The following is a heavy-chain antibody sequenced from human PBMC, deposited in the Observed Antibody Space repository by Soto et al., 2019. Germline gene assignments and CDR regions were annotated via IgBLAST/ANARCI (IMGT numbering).Heavy chain of an antibody. D-gene: IGHD1-26*01. CDR3: ARVIGAPPYFDY. CDR1: GGSISSGDYY. J-gene: IGHJ4*02. Sequence: PSETLSLTCAVSGGSISSGDYYWSWIRQPPGKGLEWIGYIYYSGSTYYNPSLKSRVTISVDTSKNQFSLKLSSVTAADAAVNYCARVIGAPPYFDYWGQGTLVIVSS. CDR2: IYYSGST. V-gene: IGHV4-30-4*01.